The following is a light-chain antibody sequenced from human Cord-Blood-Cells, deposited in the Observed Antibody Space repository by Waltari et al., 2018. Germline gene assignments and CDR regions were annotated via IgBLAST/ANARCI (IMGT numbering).Light chain of an antibody. V-gene: IGLV2-11*01. CDR1: SRDVGGYNF. CDR2: DVS. Sequence: QSALTQPRSVSGSPGQSVTIPCTGTSRDVGGYNFVSWYQQHPGKAPKLMIYDVSKRPSGVPDRFSGSKSGNTASLTISGLQAEDEADYYCCSYAGSYVVFGGGTKLTVL. CDR3: CSYAGSYVV. J-gene: IGLJ2*01.